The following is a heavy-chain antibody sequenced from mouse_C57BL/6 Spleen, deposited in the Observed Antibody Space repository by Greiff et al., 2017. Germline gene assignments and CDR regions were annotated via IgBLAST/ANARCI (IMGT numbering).Heavy chain of an antibody. Sequence: QEQRQQAGAETGRGGDAVTLSCKASGYTFTDYEMHWVKQTPVHGLEWIGAIDPETGGTAYNQKFKGKATLTAHKSSTTAYMELRSLRSEDSAVYSCTRRGGLSPIDYWGQGTTLTVS. CDR1: GYTFTDYE. CDR2: IDPETGGT. V-gene: IGHV1-15*01. CDR3: TRRGGLSPIDY. J-gene: IGHJ2*01.